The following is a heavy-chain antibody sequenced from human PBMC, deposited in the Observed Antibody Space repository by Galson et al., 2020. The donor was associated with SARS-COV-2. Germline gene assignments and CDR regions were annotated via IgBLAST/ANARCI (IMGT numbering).Heavy chain of an antibody. J-gene: IGHJ5*01. CDR2: ISYDGRDK. CDR1: GFPFLAYA. V-gene: IGHV3-30*18. Sequence: GESLKISCAASGFPFLAYAMHWVRQAPGKGLEWVAVISYDGRDKYFADSVKGRFTISRDNSKNTVFLQMNSLSAEDTAMYYCAKVMRSSGHRWGFDSWGQGTPVTVSS. D-gene: IGHD3-3*01. CDR3: AKVMRSSGHRWGFDS.